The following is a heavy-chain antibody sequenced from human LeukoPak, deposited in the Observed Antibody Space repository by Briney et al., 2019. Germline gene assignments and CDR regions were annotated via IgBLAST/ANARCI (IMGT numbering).Heavy chain of an antibody. CDR2: IFGGGNT. V-gene: IGHV3-53*01. Sequence: GGSLRLSCAASGFSVSDNYMSWVRQAPGKGLEWVSVIFGGGNTYYAGSVKGRFTISRDNSKNTVFLQMNRLRAEDTAVYYCAKEGGSYNDAFDIWGQGTMVTVSS. J-gene: IGHJ3*02. D-gene: IGHD1-26*01. CDR1: GFSVSDNY. CDR3: AKEGGSYNDAFDI.